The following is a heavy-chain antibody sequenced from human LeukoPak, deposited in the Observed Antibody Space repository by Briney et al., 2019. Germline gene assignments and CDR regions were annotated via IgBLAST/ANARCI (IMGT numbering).Heavy chain of an antibody. CDR1: GGSVSSSSYY. V-gene: IGHV4-61*01. CDR2: IHYSGST. D-gene: IGHD2-15*01. Sequence: SETLSLTCTVSGGSVSSSSYYWSWIRQPPGKGLEWIGYIHYSGSTNYNPSLKSRVTISVDTSKNQFSLKLISVTAADTAVYYCARDAGYCSGGSCHFYGMDVWGQGTTVTVSS. J-gene: IGHJ6*02. CDR3: ARDAGYCSGGSCHFYGMDV.